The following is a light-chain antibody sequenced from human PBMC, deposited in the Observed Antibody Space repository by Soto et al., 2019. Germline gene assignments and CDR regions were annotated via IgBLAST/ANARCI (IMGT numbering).Light chain of an antibody. Sequence: QSVLTQPPSVSGAPGQRVTISCTGNNSNLGAGYDVHWYQQLPGAAPKLVIFGNRNRPSGVPELFSGSKYGTSASLAITGLQAEDEADYYCQAYDYSLTAFVFGGGTKLTVL. CDR3: QAYDYSLTAFV. V-gene: IGLV1-40*01. CDR2: GNR. CDR1: NSNLGAGYD. J-gene: IGLJ3*02.